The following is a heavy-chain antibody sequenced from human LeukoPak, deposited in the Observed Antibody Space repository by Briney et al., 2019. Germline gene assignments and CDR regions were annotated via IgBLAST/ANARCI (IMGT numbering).Heavy chain of an antibody. Sequence: GGSLRLSCAASGFTFSTYWMSWVRQAPGKGLEWVASMNEDGSKKYYVDSVKGRFTISRDNAKNSLYLQMNSLRAEDTAVYYCARGVYQLDYWGQGTLVTVSS. CDR2: MNEDGSKK. D-gene: IGHD2-2*02. J-gene: IGHJ4*02. V-gene: IGHV3-7*01. CDR1: GFTFSTYW. CDR3: ARGVYQLDY.